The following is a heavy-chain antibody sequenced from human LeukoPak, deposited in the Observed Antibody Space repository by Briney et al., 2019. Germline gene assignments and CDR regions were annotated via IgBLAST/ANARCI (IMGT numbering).Heavy chain of an antibody. CDR3: ARGQSYYYDSSGYHHNWFDP. J-gene: IGHJ5*02. CDR1: GFTFSDYY. D-gene: IGHD3-22*01. V-gene: IGHV3-11*01. CDR2: ISSSGSTI. Sequence: GGSLRLSCAASGFTFSDYYMSWIRQAPGKGLEWVSYISSSGSTIYYADSVKGRFTISRDNAKNSLYLQMNSLRAEDTAVYYCARGQSYYYDSSGYHHNWFDPWGQGTLVTVSS.